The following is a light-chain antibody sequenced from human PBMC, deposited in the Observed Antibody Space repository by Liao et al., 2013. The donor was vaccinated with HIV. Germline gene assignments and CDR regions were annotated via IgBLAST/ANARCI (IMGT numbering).Light chain of an antibody. V-gene: IGLV3-21*01. Sequence: SYVLTQTPSVSVAPGKTATVTCGGSNIGSKSVHWYQQKPGQAPLLVIYYDRDRPSGIPERFSGSNSGHTATLNISRVEAGDEADYYCQAWDSTAAVFGTGTEVTVL. CDR3: QAWDSTAAV. CDR2: YDR. CDR1: NIGSKS. J-gene: IGLJ1*01.